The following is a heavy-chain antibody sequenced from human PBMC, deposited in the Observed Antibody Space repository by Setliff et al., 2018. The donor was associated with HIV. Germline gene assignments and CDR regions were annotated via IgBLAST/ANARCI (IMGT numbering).Heavy chain of an antibody. Sequence: ASVKVSCKAAGGIFRSYAISWVRQAPGQGLEWMGGIVPASGSTTYAQKFEGRVTFTADESTASAYMDLSGLRSDDAAVYYCARHYPPFHSGAYYFDLWSQGTLVTVSS. CDR2: IVPASGST. J-gene: IGHJ4*02. D-gene: IGHD6-19*01. CDR3: ARHYPPFHSGAYYFDL. V-gene: IGHV1-69*13. CDR1: GGIFRSYA.